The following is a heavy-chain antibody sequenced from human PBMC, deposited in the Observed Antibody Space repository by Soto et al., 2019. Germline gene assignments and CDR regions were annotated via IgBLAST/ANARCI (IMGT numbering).Heavy chain of an antibody. Sequence: EVQLLESGGGLVQPGGSLRLSCSASGLTFSTYGFYWVRQAPGKGLEWVSSIVGNGDRTLYADSVKGRFTISRDNSKNTLYLQMNSLRVEDTAIYYCAKGGDFDSWGQGTLVSVSS. CDR1: GLTFSTYG. CDR3: AKGGDFDS. CDR2: IVGNGDRT. D-gene: IGHD1-26*01. V-gene: IGHV3-23*01. J-gene: IGHJ5*01.